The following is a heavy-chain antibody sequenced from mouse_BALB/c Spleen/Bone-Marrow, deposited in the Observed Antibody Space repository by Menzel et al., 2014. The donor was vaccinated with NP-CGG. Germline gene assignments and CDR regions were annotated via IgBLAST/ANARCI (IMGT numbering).Heavy chain of an antibody. CDR3: ARSPYYGNYDDY. CDR2: IYPGSGNT. Sequence: LVESGPELVKPGASVKISCKASGYTFTDYYINWVKQKPGQGLEWIGWIYPGSGNTKYNEKFKGKATLTVDASSSTAYMQLSSLTSEDTAVYFCARSPYYGNYDDYWGQGTTLTVSS. D-gene: IGHD2-10*01. J-gene: IGHJ2*01. V-gene: IGHV1-84*02. CDR1: GYTFTDYY.